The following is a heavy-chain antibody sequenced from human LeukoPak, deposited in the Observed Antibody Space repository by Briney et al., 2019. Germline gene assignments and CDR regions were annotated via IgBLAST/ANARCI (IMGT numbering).Heavy chain of an antibody. CDR2: MNPNSGNT. CDR1: GYTFTSYD. D-gene: IGHD6-13*01. Sequence: ASVKVSCKASGYTFTSYDINWVRQATGQGLEWMGWMNPNSGNTGYAQKFQGRVTMTRNTSISTAYMELSSLRSEDTAVYYCARGPSGYSSSWYAYRENWFGPWGQGTLVTVSS. V-gene: IGHV1-8*01. J-gene: IGHJ5*02. CDR3: ARGPSGYSSSWYAYRENWFGP.